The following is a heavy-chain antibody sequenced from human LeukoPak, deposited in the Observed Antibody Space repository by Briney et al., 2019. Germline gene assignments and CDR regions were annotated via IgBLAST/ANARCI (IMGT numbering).Heavy chain of an antibody. Sequence: GGSLRLSCAASGFTFSSYGMHWVRQAPGKGLEWVAVISYDGSNKYYADSVKGRFTISRVNSKNTLYLQMNSLRAEDTAVYYCAKKFVDDILTGYKDYYYYYGMDVWGQGTTVTVSS. J-gene: IGHJ6*02. CDR3: AKKFVDDILTGYKDYYYYYGMDV. CDR1: GFTFSSYG. CDR2: ISYDGSNK. V-gene: IGHV3-30*18. D-gene: IGHD3-9*01.